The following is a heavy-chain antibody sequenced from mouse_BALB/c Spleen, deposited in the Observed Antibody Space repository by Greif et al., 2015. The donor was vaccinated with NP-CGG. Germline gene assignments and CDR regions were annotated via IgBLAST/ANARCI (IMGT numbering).Heavy chain of an antibody. V-gene: IGHV5-9-3*01. Sequence: EVKLMESGGGLVKPGGSLKLSCAASGFTFSSYAMSWVRQTPEKRLEWVATISSGGSYTYYPDSVKGRFTISRDNAKSTLYLQMSSLRSEDTAMYYCARHGNYDYWGQGTTLTVSS. CDR1: GFTFSSYA. CDR2: ISSGGSYT. D-gene: IGHD2-1*01. CDR3: ARHGNYDY. J-gene: IGHJ2*01.